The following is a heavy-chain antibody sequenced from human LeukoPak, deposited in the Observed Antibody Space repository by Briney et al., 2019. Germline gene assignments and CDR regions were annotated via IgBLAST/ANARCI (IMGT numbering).Heavy chain of an antibody. D-gene: IGHD1-26*01. Sequence: VASVKVSCKASGYTFTSYGISWVRQAPGQGLEWMGWISAYNGNTNYAQKLQGRVTMTTDTSTSTAYMELRSLRSEDTAVYYCARGAFSGTYGPSDYWGQGTLVTVSS. V-gene: IGHV1-18*01. CDR1: GYTFTSYG. CDR3: ARGAFSGTYGPSDY. CDR2: ISAYNGNT. J-gene: IGHJ4*02.